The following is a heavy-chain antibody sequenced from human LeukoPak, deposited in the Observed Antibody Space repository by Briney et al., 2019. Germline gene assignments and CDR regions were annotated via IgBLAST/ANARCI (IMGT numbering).Heavy chain of an antibody. V-gene: IGHV3-7*01. CDR2: IKEDGSEK. CDR3: ASGRQLGY. CDR1: GFTFSNYW. J-gene: IGHJ4*02. Sequence: GGSLTLSCAASGFTFSNYWMSWVRQAPGKGLEWVANIKEDGSEKYYVDSVKGRFTISRDNARNSLYLQMNSLRAEDTAVYYCASGRQLGYWGQGTLVTVSS. D-gene: IGHD6-13*01.